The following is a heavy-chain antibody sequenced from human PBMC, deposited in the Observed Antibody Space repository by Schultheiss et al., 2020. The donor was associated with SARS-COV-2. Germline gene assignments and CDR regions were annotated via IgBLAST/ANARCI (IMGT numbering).Heavy chain of an antibody. Sequence: GESLKISCAASGFTFSSYGMHWVRQAPGKGLEWVSAISGSGGSTYYADSVKGRFTISRDNSKNTLYLQMNSLRAEDTAVYYCAKALGYCSSTSCYEEGFDLWGRGTLVTVSS. J-gene: IGHJ2*01. D-gene: IGHD2-2*01. CDR1: GFTFSSYG. V-gene: IGHV3-23*01. CDR3: AKALGYCSSTSCYEEGFDL. CDR2: ISGSGGST.